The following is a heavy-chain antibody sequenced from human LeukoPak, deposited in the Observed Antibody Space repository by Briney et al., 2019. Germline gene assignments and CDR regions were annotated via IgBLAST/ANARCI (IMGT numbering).Heavy chain of an antibody. D-gene: IGHD6-13*01. CDR3: ARGGDIAAAAYYYYYGMDV. CDR1: GYTFTSYY. V-gene: IGHV1-46*01. CDR2: INPSGGST. J-gene: IGHJ6*02. Sequence: ASVKVSCKASGYTFTSYYMHWVRQAPGQGLEWMGIINPSGGSTSYAQKSQGRVTMTRDTSTSTVYMELSSLRSEDTAVYYCARGGDIAAAAYYYYYGMDVWGQGTTVTVSS.